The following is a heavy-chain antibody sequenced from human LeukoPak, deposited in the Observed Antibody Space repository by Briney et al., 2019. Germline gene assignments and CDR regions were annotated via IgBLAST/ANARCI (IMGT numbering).Heavy chain of an antibody. J-gene: IGHJ1*01. CDR2: ISGSGGST. Sequence: GGSLRLSCAASGFTFSSYAMSWVRQAPGKGLEWVSAISGSGGSTYYADSVKGRFTISRDNSKNTLYLQMNSLRAEDTAVYYCAKSAEYYYDSSGYSTAEYFQHWGQGTLVTVSS. CDR1: GFTFSSYA. CDR3: AKSAEYYYDSSGYSTAEYFQH. V-gene: IGHV3-23*01. D-gene: IGHD3-22*01.